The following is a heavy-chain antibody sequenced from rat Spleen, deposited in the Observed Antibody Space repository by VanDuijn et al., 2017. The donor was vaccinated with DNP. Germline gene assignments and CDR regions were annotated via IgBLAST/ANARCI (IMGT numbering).Heavy chain of an antibody. CDR1: GFTFSDYY. Sequence: EVQLVQSGGGLVQPGRSLKLSCAPSGFTFSDYYMAWVRQAPTKGLELVAYISYDGVIHYYGDSVKGRFTISRDNAKSTLYLQMNSLRSEDMATYYCARWETGAAFAYWGQGTLVTVSS. CDR3: ARWETGAAFAY. J-gene: IGHJ3*01. CDR2: ISYDGVIH. D-gene: IGHD4-1*01. V-gene: IGHV5-22*01.